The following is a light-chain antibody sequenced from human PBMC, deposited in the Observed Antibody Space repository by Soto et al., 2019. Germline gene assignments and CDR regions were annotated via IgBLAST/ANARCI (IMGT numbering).Light chain of an antibody. CDR1: GSDIGSYNF. CDR3: YSYTSSSTYV. V-gene: IGLV2-14*01. J-gene: IGLJ1*01. CDR2: EVS. Sequence: QSALTQPASVSGSPGQSITIPCTGTGSDIGSYNFVSWYQHHPGKAPKLMIYEVSNRPSGVSDRFSGSKSDNTASLSISGLQAEDEADYYCYSYTSSSTYVFGTGTKVTVL.